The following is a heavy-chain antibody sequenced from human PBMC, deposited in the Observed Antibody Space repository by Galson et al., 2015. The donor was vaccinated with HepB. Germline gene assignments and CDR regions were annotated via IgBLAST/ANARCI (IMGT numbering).Heavy chain of an antibody. CDR1: GDSVSISSAG. D-gene: IGHD2/OR15-2a*01. CDR3: ARGEIALNSYDS. J-gene: IGHJ5*01. Sequence: CAISGDSVSISSAGWNWIRQSPSRGLEWLGRTYYRSKWYSDYAVSMKSRITFNPDTSKNQITLQLKSVTPDDTAVYYCARGEIALNSYDSWGQGTLVTVSS. CDR2: TYYRSKWYS. V-gene: IGHV6-1*01.